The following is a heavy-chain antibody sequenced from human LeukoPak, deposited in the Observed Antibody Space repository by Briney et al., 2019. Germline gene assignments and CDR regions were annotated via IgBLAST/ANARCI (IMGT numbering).Heavy chain of an antibody. D-gene: IGHD6-13*01. CDR3: ARASPRNQYSSSWYYFDY. CDR2: INTNTGNP. CDR1: GYTLTGNA. J-gene: IGHJ4*02. V-gene: IGHV7-4-1*02. Sequence: ASVKVSCKASGYTLTGNAMNWVRQAPGQGLEWMGWINTNTGNPTYAQGFTGRFVFSLDTSVSTAYLQISSLKAEDTAVYYCARASPRNQYSSSWYYFDYWGQGTLVTVSS.